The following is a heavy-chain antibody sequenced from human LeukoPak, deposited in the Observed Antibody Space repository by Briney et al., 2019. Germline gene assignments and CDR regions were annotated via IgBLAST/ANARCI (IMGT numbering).Heavy chain of an antibody. V-gene: IGHV1-69*06. CDR1: GDIFTSYA. J-gene: IGHJ5*02. Sequence: SSVKVSCKTSGDIFTSYAFSWVRQPRGQGLEWMGRIIPFFGTANYAQRFQGRVTITADKSTSTSYMELSSLRSEDTAVYYCAGEGDFVDRSWFGPWGQGTLVTVSS. D-gene: IGHD5-12*01. CDR3: AGEGDFVDRSWFGP. CDR2: IIPFFGTA.